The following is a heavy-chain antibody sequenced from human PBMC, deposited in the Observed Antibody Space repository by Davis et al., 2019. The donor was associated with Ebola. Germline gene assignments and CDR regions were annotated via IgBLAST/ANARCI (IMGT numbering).Heavy chain of an antibody. J-gene: IGHJ6*04. CDR2: IWYDGVNK. CDR3: TRGPHYSSAWPSSGMDV. V-gene: IGHV3-33*01. Sequence: PGGSLRLSCAASGFIFSNYGMHWVRQAPGKGLEWVTVIWYDGVNKFYADSVKGRFTVSRDISKKTVFLEMINLRAEDTAVYYCTRGPHYSSAWPSSGMDVWGKGTTVSVSS. D-gene: IGHD6-19*01. CDR1: GFIFSNYG.